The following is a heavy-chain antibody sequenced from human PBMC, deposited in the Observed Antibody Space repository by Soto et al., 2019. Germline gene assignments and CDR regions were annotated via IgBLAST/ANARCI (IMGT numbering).Heavy chain of an antibody. CDR1: GFTFSDHY. CDR3: ARTSYGSGKGWYVDL. V-gene: IGHV3-72*01. CDR2: TRNKANSYTT. J-gene: IGHJ2*01. D-gene: IGHD3-10*01. Sequence: EVQLVESGGGLVQPGGSLRLSCAASGFTFSDHYMDWVRQAPGKGLEWVGRTRNKANSYTTEYAASVKGRFTISRDESKNSLYLQMNSLKTEDTAVYYCARTSYGSGKGWYVDLWGRGTLVTVSS.